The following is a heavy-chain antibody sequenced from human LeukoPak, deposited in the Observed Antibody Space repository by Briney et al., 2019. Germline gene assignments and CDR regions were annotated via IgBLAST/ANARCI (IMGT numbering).Heavy chain of an antibody. V-gene: IGHV4-39*07. J-gene: IGHJ4*02. Sequence: SETLSLTCTVSGGSISSSSYCWGWIRQPPGKGLEWIGSIYYSGSTYYNPSLKSRVTISVDTSKNQFSLKLSSVTAADTAVYYCARDEQQLVRGIDYWGQGTLVTVSS. D-gene: IGHD6-13*01. CDR3: ARDEQQLVRGIDY. CDR1: GGSISSSSYC. CDR2: IYYSGST.